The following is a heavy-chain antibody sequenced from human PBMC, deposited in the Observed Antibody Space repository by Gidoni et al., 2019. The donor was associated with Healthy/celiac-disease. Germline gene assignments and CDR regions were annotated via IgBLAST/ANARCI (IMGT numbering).Heavy chain of an antibody. V-gene: IGHV1-2*02. CDR3: ARGLDIVLMVYAIQGRFDP. D-gene: IGHD2-8*01. Sequence: QVQLVQSGAEVQKPGASVKVSCKASGYTFTGYYMHWVRTAPGQGLEWMGWINPNSGGTNYAQKFQGRVTMTRDTSISTAYMELSRLRSDDTAVYYCARGLDIVLMVYAIQGRFDPWGQGTLVTVSS. CDR1: GYTFTGYY. J-gene: IGHJ5*02. CDR2: INPNSGGT.